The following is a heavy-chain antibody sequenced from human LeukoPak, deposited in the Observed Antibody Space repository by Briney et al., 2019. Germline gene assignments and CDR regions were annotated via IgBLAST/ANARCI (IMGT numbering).Heavy chain of an antibody. D-gene: IGHD6-19*01. CDR3: AGPSSGWYCLDY. J-gene: IGHJ4*02. V-gene: IGHV1-18*01. CDR2: ISAYNGNT. Sequence: ASVEVSCKASGYTFTSYGISWVRQAPGQGLEWMGWISAYNGNTNYAQKLQGRVTMTTDTSTSTAYMELRSLRSDDTAVYYCAGPSSGWYCLDYWGQGTLVTVSS. CDR1: GYTFTSYG.